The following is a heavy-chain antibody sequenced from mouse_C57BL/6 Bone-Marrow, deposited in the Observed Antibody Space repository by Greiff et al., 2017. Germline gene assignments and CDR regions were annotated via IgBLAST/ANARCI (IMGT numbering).Heavy chain of an antibody. CDR1: GYTFTSYW. J-gene: IGHJ3*01. V-gene: IGHV1-52*01. D-gene: IGHD2-4*01. CDR3: ARDYDDPRGCDY. Sequence: QVQLQQPGAELVRPGSSVKLSCKASGYTFTSYWMHWVKQRPIQGLEWIGNIDPSDSETHYTQKFKDKATLTVDKSSSTAYMQLSGQTAEDSAVYFCARDYDDPRGCDYWGEGTLVSVCA. CDR2: IDPSDSET.